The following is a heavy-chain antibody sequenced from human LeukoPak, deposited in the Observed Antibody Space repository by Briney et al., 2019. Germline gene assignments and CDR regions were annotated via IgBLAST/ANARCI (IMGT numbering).Heavy chain of an antibody. CDR2: IYYSGYT. V-gene: IGHV4-59*01. D-gene: IGHD3-22*01. CDR1: GGSISSYY. J-gene: IGHJ3*02. CDR3: ARGLIYYDSSRYHNDAFDI. Sequence: SETLSLTCTVSGGSISSYYWSWIRQPPGKGLKWIGNIYYSGYTTYSPSLRSRVTISVDTSKNQFSLKLSSVTAADTAVYYCARGLIYYDSSRYHNDAFDIWGQGTMVTVSS.